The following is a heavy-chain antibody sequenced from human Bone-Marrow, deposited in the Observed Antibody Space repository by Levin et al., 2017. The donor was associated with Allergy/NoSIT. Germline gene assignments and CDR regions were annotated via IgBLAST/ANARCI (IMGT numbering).Heavy chain of an antibody. J-gene: IGHJ2*01. CDR1: GFIFSIYE. CDR2: ISGSGNTI. D-gene: IGHD6-13*01. V-gene: IGHV3-48*03. CDR3: AGKPLSSWLYWYFDV. Sequence: GGSLRLSCAASGFIFSIYEMNWVRQAPGKGLEWISYISGSGNTIYYADSVKGRFTISRDNAKNSLYLQVNSLRAEDTAVYYCAGKPLSSWLYWYFDVWGRGTLVTVSS.